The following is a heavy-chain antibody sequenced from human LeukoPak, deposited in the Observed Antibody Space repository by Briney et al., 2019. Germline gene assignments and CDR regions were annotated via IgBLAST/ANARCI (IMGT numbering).Heavy chain of an antibody. CDR1: GGSISSGSYY. CDR2: IYTSGSA. CDR3: ARNIESGDIWTYGRPRFYYYVDV. J-gene: IGHJ6*03. Sequence: SETLSLTRTVSGGSISSGSYYWSWIRQPAGKGLEWIGRIYTSGSAKYNPSLESRVSMSVDTSKNEVSLKLSSVTAADTAIYYCARNIESGDIWTYGRPRFYYYVDVWGRGTTVTVSS. V-gene: IGHV4-61*02. D-gene: IGHD3-9*01.